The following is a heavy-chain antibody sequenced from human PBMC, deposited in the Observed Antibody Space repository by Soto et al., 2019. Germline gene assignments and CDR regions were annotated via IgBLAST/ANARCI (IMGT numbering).Heavy chain of an antibody. Sequence: GGSLSLSCAASGFTFSSYAMHWVRQAPGKGLEYVSAISSNGGSTYYANSVKGRFTISRDNSKNTLYLQMGSLRAEDMAVYYCAREAVVAAKVTGAIDYWGQGTLVTVSS. CDR2: ISSNGGST. V-gene: IGHV3-64*01. CDR1: GFTFSSYA. CDR3: AREAVVAAKVTGAIDY. D-gene: IGHD2-15*01. J-gene: IGHJ4*02.